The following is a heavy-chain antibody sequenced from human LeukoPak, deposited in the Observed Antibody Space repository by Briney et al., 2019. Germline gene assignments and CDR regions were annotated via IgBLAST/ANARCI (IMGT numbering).Heavy chain of an antibody. Sequence: SGGSLRLSCAASGFTFSSYAISWVRQAPGKGLEWVSSISGSGSTTYFADTVKGRFTISRDNSKNTLYLQMNSLRAGDTAVYYCAKVSNWGVFYFDYWGQGTLVTVSS. CDR1: GFTFSSYA. D-gene: IGHD3-16*01. CDR3: AKVSNWGVFYFDY. CDR2: ISGSGSTT. J-gene: IGHJ4*02. V-gene: IGHV3-23*01.